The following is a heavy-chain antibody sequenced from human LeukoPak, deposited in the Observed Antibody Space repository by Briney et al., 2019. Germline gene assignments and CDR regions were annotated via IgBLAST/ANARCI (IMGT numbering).Heavy chain of an antibody. CDR3: ARDSDVHCSGGSCTNFDY. J-gene: IGHJ4*02. V-gene: IGHV3-11*04. Sequence: GGSLRLSCAASGFTFSDYYMSWIRQAPGKALEWVSYVSSGSSTIYYADSVKGRFTVSRDNGKRSLYLHMNSLRAEDTAMYYCARDSDVHCSGGSCTNFDYWGQGTLVTVSS. CDR2: VSSGSSTI. D-gene: IGHD2-15*01. CDR1: GFTFSDYY.